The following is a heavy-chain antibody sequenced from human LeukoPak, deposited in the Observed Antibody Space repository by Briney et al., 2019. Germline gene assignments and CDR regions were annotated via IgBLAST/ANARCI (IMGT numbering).Heavy chain of an antibody. CDR1: GFTFSTYA. CDR3: AKAWYGAYIDDY. V-gene: IGHV3-23*01. D-gene: IGHD4-17*01. Sequence: GGSLRLSCAASGFTFSTYAMNWVRQAPGKGLEWVSAITGSGSTTYYAESVRGRFTISRGNSKNTLYLQMNSLRAEDTAVYFCAKAWYGAYIDDYWGQGTLVAVSS. CDR2: ITGSGSTT. J-gene: IGHJ4*02.